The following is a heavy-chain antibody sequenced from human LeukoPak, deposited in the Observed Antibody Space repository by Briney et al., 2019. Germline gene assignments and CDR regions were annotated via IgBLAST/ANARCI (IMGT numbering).Heavy chain of an antibody. CDR3: LRVPELPEY. D-gene: IGHD3-10*01. V-gene: IGHV1-18*01. CDR1: GYTFTNYG. Sequence: ASVKVSCKASGYTFTNYGINWVPQAPGQGLEWMGWINAYNGKTNYSQKFQDRVTMTTDTSTSTAYMELRSLRYDDTAVYYCLRVPELPEYWGQGTLVTVSS. CDR2: INAYNGKT. J-gene: IGHJ4*02.